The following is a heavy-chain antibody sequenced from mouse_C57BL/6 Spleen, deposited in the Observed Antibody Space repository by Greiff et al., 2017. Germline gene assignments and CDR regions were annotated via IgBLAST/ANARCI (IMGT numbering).Heavy chain of an antibody. CDR3: ARGDYYFDY. J-gene: IGHJ2*01. CDR2: FHPYNDYT. V-gene: IGHV1-47*01. CDR1: GYTFTTYP. Sequence: VQLQQSGAELVKPGASVKLSCKASGYTFTTYPIEWMKQNPGKSLEWIGNFHPYNDYTKYNEKFKGKDTLTVEKSSSTVYVELSPLTSDDSAVCCSARGDYYFDYWGQGTTLTVSA.